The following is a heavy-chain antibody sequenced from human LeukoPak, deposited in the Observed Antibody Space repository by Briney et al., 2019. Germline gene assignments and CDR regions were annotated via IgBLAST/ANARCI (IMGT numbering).Heavy chain of an antibody. Sequence: GGSLRLSCAASGFTFSSYGIHWVRQAPGKGLDWVAVISYDGNNKYYADSVKGRFTISRDNSKNTLYLQMNSLRAEDTAVYYCAREDSSSWYYYYYYMDVWGKGTTVTVSS. CDR2: ISYDGNNK. CDR1: GFTFSSYG. CDR3: AREDSSSWYYYYYYMDV. J-gene: IGHJ6*03. D-gene: IGHD6-13*01. V-gene: IGHV3-30*03.